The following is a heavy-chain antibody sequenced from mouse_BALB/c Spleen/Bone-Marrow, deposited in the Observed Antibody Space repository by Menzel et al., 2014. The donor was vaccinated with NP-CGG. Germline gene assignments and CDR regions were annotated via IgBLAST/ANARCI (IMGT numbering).Heavy chain of an antibody. V-gene: IGHV1S81*02. Sequence: LQESGDEMVKPGASVKLSCMAYGLTFTSYWIHWVKQRPGQGPEWIGEINPSNGRTNYNEKFKSKATLTEDKSSSTAYMQLSSLTSEDSAVYYCARDGNYRYAMDYWGRVASVTVSS. CDR2: INPSNGRT. CDR3: ARDGNYRYAMDY. D-gene: IGHD2-1*01. CDR1: GLTFTSYW. J-gene: IGHJ4*01.